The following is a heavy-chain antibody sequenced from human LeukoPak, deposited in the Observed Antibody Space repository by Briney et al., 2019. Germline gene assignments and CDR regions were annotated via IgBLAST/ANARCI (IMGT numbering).Heavy chain of an antibody. Sequence: PGGSLRLSCAASGFTFSSYSMNWVRQAPGKGLEWVAVISYDGSNKYYADSVKGRFTISRDNSKNTLYLQMNSLRAEDTAVYYCAKVKTGVFNYWGQGTLVTVSS. D-gene: IGHD3-10*01. CDR2: ISYDGSNK. J-gene: IGHJ4*02. CDR1: GFTFSSYS. V-gene: IGHV3-30*18. CDR3: AKVKTGVFNY.